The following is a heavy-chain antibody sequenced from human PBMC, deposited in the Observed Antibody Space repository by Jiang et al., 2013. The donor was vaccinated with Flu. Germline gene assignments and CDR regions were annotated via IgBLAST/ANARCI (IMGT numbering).Heavy chain of an antibody. CDR1: GYTFTSYY. CDR3: ARNAVRGVIITWSRIYGMDV. Sequence: KVSCKASGYTFTSYYMHWVRQAPGQGLEWMGIINPSGGSTSYAQKFQGRVTMTRDTSTSTVYMELSSLRSEDTAVYYCARNAVRGVIITWSRIYGMDVWGQGTTVTVSS. CDR2: INPSGGST. J-gene: IGHJ6*02. V-gene: IGHV1-46*01. D-gene: IGHD3-10*01.